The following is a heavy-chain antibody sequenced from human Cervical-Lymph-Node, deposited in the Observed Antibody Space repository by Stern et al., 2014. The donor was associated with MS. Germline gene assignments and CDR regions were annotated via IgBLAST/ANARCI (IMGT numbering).Heavy chain of an antibody. CDR3: AKDIAVISGDDAFDI. CDR2: IGWNSGNI. V-gene: IGHV3-9*01. D-gene: IGHD1-26*01. Sequence: EVQLVESGGGLVQPGRSLRLSCAASGFTFHDYAMHWVRQAPGKGLEWVSGIGWNSGNIVYADSVKGRFTISRDNAKNSLYLQMNSLRAEDTALYYCAKDIAVISGDDAFDIWGQGTMVTVSS. CDR1: GFTFHDYA. J-gene: IGHJ3*02.